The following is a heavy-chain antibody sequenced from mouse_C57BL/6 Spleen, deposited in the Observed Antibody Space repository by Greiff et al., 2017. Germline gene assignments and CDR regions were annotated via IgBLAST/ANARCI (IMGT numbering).Heavy chain of an antibody. J-gene: IGHJ3*01. CDR1: GYTFTSYG. CDR3: ARRSYEYDETWFAY. D-gene: IGHD2-4*01. Sequence: VQLQQSGAELARPGASVKLSCKASGYTFTSYGISWVKQRTGQGLEWIGEIYPRSGNTYYNEKFKGKATLTADKSSSTAYMELRSLTSEDSAVYFCARRSYEYDETWFAYWGQGTLVTVSA. V-gene: IGHV1-81*01. CDR2: IYPRSGNT.